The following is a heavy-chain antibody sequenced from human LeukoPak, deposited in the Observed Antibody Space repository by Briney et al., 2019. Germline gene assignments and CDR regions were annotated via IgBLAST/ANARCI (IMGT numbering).Heavy chain of an antibody. CDR1: GFTFSSYS. V-gene: IGHV3-21*04. CDR2: FKTNYNQV. Sequence: GGSLRLSCAASGFTFSSYSMNWVRQAPGKGLEWVSTFKTNYNQVYYAESVRGRFTISTDNSKNTAYLQMNSLRVEDTALYYCARSVPDYTRFDFWGQGALATVSS. J-gene: IGHJ4*02. D-gene: IGHD4-11*01. CDR3: ARSVPDYTRFDF.